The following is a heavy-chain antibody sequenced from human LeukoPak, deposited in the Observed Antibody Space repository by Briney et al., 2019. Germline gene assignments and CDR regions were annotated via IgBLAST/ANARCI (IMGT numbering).Heavy chain of an antibody. CDR1: GYTFTSYD. D-gene: IGHD1-1*01. CDR3: ARERGGGTTGTMMYDI. J-gene: IGHJ3*02. Sequence: GASVKVSCKASGYTFTSYDINWVRQATGQGLEWMGWMNPNSGNTGYAQKFQGRVTMTRNTSINTAYMELSSLRSEDTAVYYCARERGGGTTGTMMYDIWGQGTMVTVSS. V-gene: IGHV1-8*01. CDR2: MNPNSGNT.